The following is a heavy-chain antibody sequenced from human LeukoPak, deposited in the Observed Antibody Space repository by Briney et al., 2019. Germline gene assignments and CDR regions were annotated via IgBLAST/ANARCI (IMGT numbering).Heavy chain of an antibody. Sequence: SETLSLTCTVSGGSISSGGYYWSWIRQHPGKGLEWIGYIYYSGSTYYNPSLKSRVTISVDTSKNQFSLKLSSVTAADTAVYYCARHLSNNIVVVPAAIPWFDPWGQGTLVTVSS. CDR1: GGSISSGGYY. J-gene: IGHJ5*02. CDR2: IYYSGST. V-gene: IGHV4-31*03. D-gene: IGHD2-2*01. CDR3: ARHLSNNIVVVPAAIPWFDP.